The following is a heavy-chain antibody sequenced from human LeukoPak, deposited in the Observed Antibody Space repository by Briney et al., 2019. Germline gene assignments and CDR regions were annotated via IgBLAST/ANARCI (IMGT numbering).Heavy chain of an antibody. J-gene: IGHJ6*02. CDR3: ARQDKYQLLSPYYYGMDV. CDR2: IYTSGST. Sequence: SQTLSLTCTVSGGSISSGSYYWSWIRQPAGKGLEWIGRIYTSGSTNYNPSLKSRVTISVDTSKNQLSLKLSSVTAADTAVYYCARQDKYQLLSPYYYGMDVWGQGTTVTVSS. D-gene: IGHD2-2*01. V-gene: IGHV4-61*02. CDR1: GGSISSGSYY.